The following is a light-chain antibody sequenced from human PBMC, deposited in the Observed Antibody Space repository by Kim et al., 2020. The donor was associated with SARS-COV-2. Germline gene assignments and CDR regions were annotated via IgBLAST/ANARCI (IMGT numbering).Light chain of an antibody. CDR3: QQRSNLIT. Sequence: SWSREERAAPSGRASQSFSSYLAWYQQKPGQALMLLIYYVSSRATGIPARFSGSGSGTDFTLTISSLEPEDFAVYYCQQRSNLITFGQGTRLEIK. CDR2: YVS. J-gene: IGKJ5*01. V-gene: IGKV3-11*01. CDR1: QSFSSY.